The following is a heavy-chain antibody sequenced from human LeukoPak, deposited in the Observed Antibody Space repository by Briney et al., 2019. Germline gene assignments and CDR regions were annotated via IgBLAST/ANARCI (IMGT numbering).Heavy chain of an antibody. V-gene: IGHV3-74*01. Sequence: GGSLRLSCAASGFTFSSYWMYWVRQAPGKGLVWVSRINSDGSRPTYADSVKGRFTIPRDNAKNSLYLQMNSLRAEDTAVYYCARGYSDSSGIDYWGQGTLVTVSS. CDR3: ARGYSDSSGIDY. CDR2: INSDGSRP. CDR1: GFTFSSYW. D-gene: IGHD3-22*01. J-gene: IGHJ4*02.